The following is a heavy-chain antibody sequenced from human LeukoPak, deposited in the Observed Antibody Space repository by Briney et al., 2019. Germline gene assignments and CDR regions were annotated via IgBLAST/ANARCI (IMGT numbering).Heavy chain of an antibody. CDR1: GFTFSTYE. D-gene: IGHD3-3*01. V-gene: IGHV3-48*03. J-gene: IGHJ4*02. CDR3: ASGGFDY. CDR2: IRSSGSPI. Sequence: GGSLRLSCAASGFTFSTYEMNWVRQAPGKGLEWVSYIRSSGSPIYYADSVKGRFTISRDNARNSLYLQMNSLRAEDTAVYYCASGGFDYWGQGVLVTVSS.